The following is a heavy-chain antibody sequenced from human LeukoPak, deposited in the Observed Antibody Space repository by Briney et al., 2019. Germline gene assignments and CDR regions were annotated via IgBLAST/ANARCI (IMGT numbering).Heavy chain of an antibody. CDR1: GGSISSSSYY. CDR3: ARAGRPDQPYYMDV. J-gene: IGHJ6*03. CDR2: IYYSRST. V-gene: IGHV4-39*07. D-gene: IGHD1-14*01. Sequence: PSETLSLTCDVSGGSISSSSYYWGWIRQPPGKGLEWIGSIYYSRSTYYNPSLKSRVTISVDTSKNQFSLQLNSVTPEDTAVYYCARAGRPDQPYYMDVWGKGTTVTVSS.